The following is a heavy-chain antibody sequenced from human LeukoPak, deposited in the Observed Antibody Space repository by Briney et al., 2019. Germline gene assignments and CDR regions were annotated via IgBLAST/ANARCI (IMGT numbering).Heavy chain of an antibody. CDR3: TREATVVQLDY. V-gene: IGHV1-2*02. J-gene: IGHJ4*02. D-gene: IGHD4-23*01. Sequence: ASVKVSCKASGYTFTGYYMHWVRQAPGQGLEWMGWINPNSGGTTYAKKLQGRVTMTRAASISRTYFELSRMVSDATTWHYCTREATVVQLDYWGQGTLVTVSS. CDR1: GYTFTGYY. CDR2: INPNSGGT.